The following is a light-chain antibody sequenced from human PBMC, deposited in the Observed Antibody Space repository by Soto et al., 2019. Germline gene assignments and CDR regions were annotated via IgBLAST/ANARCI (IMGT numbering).Light chain of an antibody. CDR2: KAS. V-gene: IGKV1-5*03. CDR3: QQYNTYSRT. Sequence: DLQMTQSPSTLSASVGDRVTITCRASQSISSWLAWYQQKPGKAPKLLIYKASSLESGVPSRFSGRGSGTEFTLTVSSLQPDDFATYYCQQYNTYSRTFGQGTKVEIK. CDR1: QSISSW. J-gene: IGKJ1*01.